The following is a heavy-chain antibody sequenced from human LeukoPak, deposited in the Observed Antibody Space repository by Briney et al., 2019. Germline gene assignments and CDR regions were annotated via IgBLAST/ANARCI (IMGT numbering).Heavy chain of an antibody. Sequence: SETLSLTCAVSGGSISSGGYSWSWIRQPPGKGLEWIGYIYHSGSTYYNPSLKSRVTISVDTSKNQFSLKLSSVTAADTAVYYCARVPRRAYSSSWYFWFDPWGQGTLVTVSS. CDR2: IYHSGST. CDR3: ARVPRRAYSSSWYFWFDP. V-gene: IGHV4-30-2*01. CDR1: GGSISSGGYS. D-gene: IGHD6-13*01. J-gene: IGHJ5*02.